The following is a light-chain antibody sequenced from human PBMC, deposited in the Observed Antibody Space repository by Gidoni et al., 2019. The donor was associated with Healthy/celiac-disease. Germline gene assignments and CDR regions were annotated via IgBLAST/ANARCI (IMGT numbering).Light chain of an antibody. CDR3: HQRSNWPPVT. J-gene: IGKJ5*01. V-gene: IGKV3-11*01. CDR2: DAS. Sequence: EIVLTQSPATLSLSPGERATLSCRASQSVSSYLAWYQQKPGQAPRLLIYDASNRATGIPARFSGSGSGTDFTLTISSLEPEDFAVYYCHQRSNWPPVTFGQGKRLEIK. CDR1: QSVSSY.